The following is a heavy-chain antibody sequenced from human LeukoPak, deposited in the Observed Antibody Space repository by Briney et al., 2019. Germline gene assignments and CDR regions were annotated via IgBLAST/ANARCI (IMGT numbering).Heavy chain of an antibody. V-gene: IGHV1-8*01. J-gene: IGHJ5*02. CDR1: GYTFTSYD. Sequence: GASVKVSYKASGYTFTSYDINWVRQATGQGLEWMGWMNPNSGNTGYAQKFQGRVTMTRNTSISTAYMELSSLRSEDTAVYYCARFYGDLGGRFDPWGQGTLVTVSS. CDR2: MNPNSGNT. D-gene: IGHD4-17*01. CDR3: ARFYGDLGGRFDP.